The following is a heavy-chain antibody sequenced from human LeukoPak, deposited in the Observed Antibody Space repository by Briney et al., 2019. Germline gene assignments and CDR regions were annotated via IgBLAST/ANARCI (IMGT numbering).Heavy chain of an antibody. D-gene: IGHD3-22*01. Sequence: GGSLRLSCAASGFTFSSYSMNWVRQAPGKGLEWVSSISSSSSYIYYADSVKGRFTISRDNAKNSLYLQMNSLRAEDTAVYYCASADYYDSSGYYYPGYWGQGTLVTVSS. CDR1: GFTFSSYS. CDR2: ISSSSSYI. CDR3: ASADYYDSSGYYYPGY. J-gene: IGHJ4*02. V-gene: IGHV3-21*01.